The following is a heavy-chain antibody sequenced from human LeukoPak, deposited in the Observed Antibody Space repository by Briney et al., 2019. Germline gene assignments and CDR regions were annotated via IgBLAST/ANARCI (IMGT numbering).Heavy chain of an antibody. Sequence: SETLSLTCTVSGGSIKNFYWSWIRQSPGKGLEWLGYIYNNRNTNYNASLKSRVIMSIDTSKNQFSLKVTSVTAADTVIYYCARVLRGAYCGGDCYRLDYWGQGMLVIVSS. CDR3: ARVLRGAYCGGDCYRLDY. V-gene: IGHV4-59*01. CDR1: GGSIKNFY. D-gene: IGHD2-21*02. J-gene: IGHJ4*02. CDR2: IYNNRNT.